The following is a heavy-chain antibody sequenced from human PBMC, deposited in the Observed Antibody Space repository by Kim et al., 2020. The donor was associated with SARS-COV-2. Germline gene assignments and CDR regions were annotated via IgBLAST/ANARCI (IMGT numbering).Heavy chain of an antibody. CDR3: ARGPHCGYWNGVWSGDFDY. Sequence: SETLSLTCAVYGGSFSDYYWSWIRQPPGKGLEWIGDINHSGSTNYNPSLKSRVTMSVDTSKNQFSLKLSSVTAADTAVYYCARGPHCGYWNGVWSGDFDYWGQGTLVTVSS. CDR2: INHSGST. J-gene: IGHJ4*02. CDR1: GGSFSDYY. V-gene: IGHV4-34*01. D-gene: IGHD2-8*01.